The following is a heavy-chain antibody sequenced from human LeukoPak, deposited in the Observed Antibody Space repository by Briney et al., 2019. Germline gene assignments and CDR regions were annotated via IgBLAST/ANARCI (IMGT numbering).Heavy chain of an antibody. CDR2: IYYSGST. D-gene: IGHD3-10*01. J-gene: IGHJ4*02. CDR3: ARDRPGLGVDY. CDR1: GGSISSSSYY. Sequence: SETLSLTCTVSGGSISSSSYYWGWIRQPPGKGLEWIGSIYYSGSTYYNPSLKSRVTISVDTSKNQFSLKLSSVTAADTAVYYCARDRPGLGVDYWGQGTLVTVSS. V-gene: IGHV4-39*07.